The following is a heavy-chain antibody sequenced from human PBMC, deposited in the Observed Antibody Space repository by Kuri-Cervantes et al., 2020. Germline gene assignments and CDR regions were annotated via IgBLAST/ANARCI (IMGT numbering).Heavy chain of an antibody. V-gene: IGHV3-7*01. CDR1: GFTFSDYW. CDR3: ARVITERTRLQCKRRDCSLRKTRSFAMDV. D-gene: IGHD2-21*02. J-gene: IGHJ6*02. CDR2: IEQDGSEK. Sequence: GESLKISCAASGFTFSDYWMSWVRQAPGKGLEWVANIEQDGSEKYCDDSVKGRFTISRDNAENSLYLQMNSLSAEDAAVYYCARVITERTRLQCKRRDCSLRKTRSFAMDVWGQGTSVTVSS.